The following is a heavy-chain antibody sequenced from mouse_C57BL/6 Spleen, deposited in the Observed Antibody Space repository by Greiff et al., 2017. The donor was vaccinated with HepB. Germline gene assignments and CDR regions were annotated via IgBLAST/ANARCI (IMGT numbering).Heavy chain of an antibody. V-gene: IGHV5-4*01. Sequence: EVQRVESGGGLVKPGGSLKLSCAASGFTFSSYAMSWVRQTPEKRLEWVATISDGGSYTYYPDNVKGRFTISRDNAKNNLYLQMSHLKSEDTAMDYCARDHGWYFDVWGTGTTVTVSS. CDR2: ISDGGSYT. CDR3: ARDHGWYFDV. J-gene: IGHJ1*03. CDR1: GFTFSSYA.